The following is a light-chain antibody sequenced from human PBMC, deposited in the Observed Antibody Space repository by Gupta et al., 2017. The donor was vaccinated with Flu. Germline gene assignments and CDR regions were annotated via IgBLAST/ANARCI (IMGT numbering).Light chain of an antibody. CDR3: HQRNNWPWT. CDR2: DAS. CDR1: QGVNSY. J-gene: IGKJ1*01. V-gene: IGKV3-11*01. Sequence: EIVLTQSPATLYLSPGERATLSCWASQGVNSYLAWFQQKPGQPPRLLIYDASNRASGIPARFSGSGSGTDFTLTISSLEPEDFGIYYCHQRNNWPWTFGQGTKVEIK.